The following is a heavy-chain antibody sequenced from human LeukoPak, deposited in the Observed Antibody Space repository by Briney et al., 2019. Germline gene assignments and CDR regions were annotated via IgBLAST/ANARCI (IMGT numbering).Heavy chain of an antibody. CDR1: GFIFSGYA. Sequence: PGGSLRLSCAASGFIFSGYAMQWVRQTPGKGREYVSGISSNGGSTNYANSVKGRFTISRDNSKNTLYLQMGSVRVEDMAVYYCARDGVATNDYWGQGTLVTVSS. CDR3: ARDGVATNDY. V-gene: IGHV3-64*01. CDR2: ISSNGGST. D-gene: IGHD5-12*01. J-gene: IGHJ4*02.